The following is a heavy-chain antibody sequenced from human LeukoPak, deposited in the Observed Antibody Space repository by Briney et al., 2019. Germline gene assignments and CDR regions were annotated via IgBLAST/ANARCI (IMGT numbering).Heavy chain of an antibody. Sequence: GGSLRLSCAASGFTFSSYAMSWVRQAPGKGLEWVSAISGSGGSTYYADSVKGRFTISRDNSKNTLYLQMNSLRAEDTAVYYCAEDPVGYSSGWDTDYWGQGTLVTVSS. CDR1: GFTFSSYA. V-gene: IGHV3-23*01. CDR3: AEDPVGYSSGWDTDY. J-gene: IGHJ4*02. D-gene: IGHD6-19*01. CDR2: ISGSGGST.